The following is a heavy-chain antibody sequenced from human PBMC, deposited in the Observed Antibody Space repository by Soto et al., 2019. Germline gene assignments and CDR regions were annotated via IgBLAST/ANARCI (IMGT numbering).Heavy chain of an antibody. Sequence: PSETLSLTCTVSGGSVSSGSYYWSWIRQPPGKGLEWIGYIYYSGSTNYNPSLKSRVTISVDASKNQFSLKLSSVTAADTAVYYCAREGVPAAAIPPGWFDPWGQGTLVTVSS. CDR1: GGSVSSGSYY. CDR2: IYYSGST. D-gene: IGHD2-2*01. V-gene: IGHV4-61*01. J-gene: IGHJ5*02. CDR3: AREGVPAAAIPPGWFDP.